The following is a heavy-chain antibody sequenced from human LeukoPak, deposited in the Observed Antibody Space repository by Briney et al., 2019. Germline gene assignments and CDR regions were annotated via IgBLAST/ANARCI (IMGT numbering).Heavy chain of an antibody. D-gene: IGHD2-21*01. CDR3: ARDTRQGDCDY. CDR2: INPNSGGT. V-gene: IGHV1-2*02. Sequence: ASVKVSCKASGYTFTSYGISWVRQAPGQGLEWMGWINPNSGGTNYAQKFQGRVTMTRDTSISTAYMELSRLRSDDTAVYYCARDTRQGDCDYWGQGTLVTVSS. J-gene: IGHJ4*02. CDR1: GYTFTSYG.